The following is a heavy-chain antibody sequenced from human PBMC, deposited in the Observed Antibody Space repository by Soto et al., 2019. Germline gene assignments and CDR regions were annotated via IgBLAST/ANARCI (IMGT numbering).Heavy chain of an antibody. Sequence: QVQLVQSGAEVKKPGSSVKVSCKASGGTFSSYTISWVRQAPGQGLEWMGRIIPILGIANYAQKFQGRVTITAEKATSTAYMELSSLRSEDTAVYYCAREAQGYFDLWGRGTLVTVSS. V-gene: IGHV1-69*08. CDR1: GGTFSSYT. J-gene: IGHJ2*01. CDR3: AREAQGYFDL. CDR2: IIPILGIA.